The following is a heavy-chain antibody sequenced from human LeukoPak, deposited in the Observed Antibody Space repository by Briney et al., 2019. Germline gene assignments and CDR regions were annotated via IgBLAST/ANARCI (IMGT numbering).Heavy chain of an antibody. CDR2: ISSSGSTI. D-gene: IGHD5-18*01. CDR1: GFTFIYYY. CDR3: ARVLDTAMVWAYFDY. V-gene: IGHV3-11*01. Sequence: GGSLRLSFAASGFTFIYYYMSWIRQAPGKGLEWVSYISSSGSTIYYADSVKGRFTISRDNAKNSLYLQMNSLRAEDTAVYYCARVLDTAMVWAYFDYWGQGTLVNVSS. J-gene: IGHJ4*02.